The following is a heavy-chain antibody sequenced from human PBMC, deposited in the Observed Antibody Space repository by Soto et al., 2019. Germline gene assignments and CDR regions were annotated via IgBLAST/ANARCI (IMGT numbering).Heavy chain of an antibody. J-gene: IGHJ4*02. CDR3: ARFVHIAVAGTGDY. Sequence: QVQLVQSGAEVKKPGSSVKVSCKASGGTFSSYAISWVRQAPGQGLEWMGGIIPIFGTANYAQKLQGRVTITADASTRTAYMELSSLRSEDTAVYYCARFVHIAVAGTGDYWGQGTLVTVSS. V-gene: IGHV1-69*12. CDR1: GGTFSSYA. D-gene: IGHD6-19*01. CDR2: IIPIFGTA.